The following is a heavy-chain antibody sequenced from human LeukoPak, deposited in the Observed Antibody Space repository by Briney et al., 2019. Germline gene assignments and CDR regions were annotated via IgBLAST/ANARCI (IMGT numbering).Heavy chain of an antibody. CDR2: IKEDVSEK. D-gene: IGHD1/OR15-1a*01. V-gene: IGHV3-7*01. J-gene: IGHJ4*02. Sequence: GGSLRLSCAASGFTFSHCWMSWVRQAPGKGLEWVANIKEDVSEKHYVDSVKGRFTISRDNAKNSLYLQMNNLRAEDTAVYYCARNKRGDIWGQGTLVTVSS. CDR3: ARNKRGDI. CDR1: GFTFSHCW.